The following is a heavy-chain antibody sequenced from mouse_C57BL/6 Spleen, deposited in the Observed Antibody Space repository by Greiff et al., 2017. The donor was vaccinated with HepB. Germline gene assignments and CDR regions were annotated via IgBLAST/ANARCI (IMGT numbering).Heavy chain of an antibody. J-gene: IGHJ2*01. CDR3: ARGDLLLRFDH. CDR1: GYTFTSYG. V-gene: IGHV1-81*01. D-gene: IGHD1-1*01. CDR2: IYPRSGNT. Sequence: QVQLQQSGAELARPGASVKLSCKASGYTFTSYGISWVKQRTGQGLEWIGEIYPRSGNTYYNEKFKGKATLTADKSSSTAYMELRSLTSEDSAVYFCARGDLLLRFDHWGQGTTLTVSS.